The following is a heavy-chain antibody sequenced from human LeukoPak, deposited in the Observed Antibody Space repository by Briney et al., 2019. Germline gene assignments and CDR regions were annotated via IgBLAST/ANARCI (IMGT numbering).Heavy chain of an antibody. V-gene: IGHV3-74*03. CDR3: ASPTADYEANWFDP. CDR1: GFTFSRYW. Sequence: GGSLRLSCAASGFTFSRYWMHWVRQAPGKGLVWVSRINSDGSSTTYADSVKGRFTISRDNAKNTLYLQMNSLRAEDTAVYYCASPTADYEANWFDPWGQGTLVTVSS. D-gene: IGHD4-17*01. J-gene: IGHJ5*02. CDR2: INSDGSST.